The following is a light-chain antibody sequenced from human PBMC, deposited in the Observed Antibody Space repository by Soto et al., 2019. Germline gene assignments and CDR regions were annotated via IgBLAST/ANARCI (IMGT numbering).Light chain of an antibody. CDR3: CSFAGRSPPTSV. V-gene: IGLV2-23*02. Sequence: QSALTQPASVSGSPGQSITISCTGTTSDVGTYNLVSRYQYHPGKAPQLIIFEVTKRPSGVSDRFSGSKSGNTASLTISGLLGEDEADYYCCSFAGRSPPTSVFGTGTKVTVL. CDR2: EVT. J-gene: IGLJ1*01. CDR1: TSDVGTYNL.